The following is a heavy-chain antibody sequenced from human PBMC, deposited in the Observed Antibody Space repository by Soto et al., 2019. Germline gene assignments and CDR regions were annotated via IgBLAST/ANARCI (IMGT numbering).Heavy chain of an antibody. J-gene: IGHJ4*02. CDR2: IYWDDNK. CDR1: GFSLSTSGVG. CDR3: AHREVLTALDC. Sequence: QITLKESGPTLVKPTQTLTLTCTFSGFSLSTSGVGVGWIRQPPGKALEWLALIYWDDNKRYSPSLKTRLTITTDTSKNPVVLTMTNLDPVDTATYYCAHREVLTALDCWGQGTLVTVSS. V-gene: IGHV2-5*02. D-gene: IGHD3-9*01.